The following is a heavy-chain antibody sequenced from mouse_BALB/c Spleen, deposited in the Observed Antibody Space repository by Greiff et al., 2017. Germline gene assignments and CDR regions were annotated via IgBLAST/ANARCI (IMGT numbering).Heavy chain of an antibody. D-gene: IGHD1-1*01. CDR2: ISSGSSTI. CDR1: GFTFSSFG. J-gene: IGHJ1*01. Sequence: DVLLVESGGGLVQPGGSRKLSCAASGFTFSSFGMHWVRQAPEKGLEWVAYISSGSSTIYYADTVKGRFTISRDNPKNTLFLQMTSLRSEDTAMYYCAITTVVATEGYFDVWGAGTTVTVSS. CDR3: AITTVVATEGYFDV. V-gene: IGHV5-17*02.